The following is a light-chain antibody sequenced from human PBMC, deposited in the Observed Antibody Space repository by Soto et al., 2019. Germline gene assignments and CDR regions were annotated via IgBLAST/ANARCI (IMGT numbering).Light chain of an antibody. CDR3: QQDGSSPVT. V-gene: IGKV3-20*01. CDR2: GAS. Sequence: EIVLTQSPGTLSLSPGERATLSCRASQSVSSSYLAWYQQRPGQAPRLLIYGASSRATGIPDRFSGSGSGTHITLTISSLEPEDFAVYYCQQDGSSPVTFGQGTRLEIK. J-gene: IGKJ5*01. CDR1: QSVSSSY.